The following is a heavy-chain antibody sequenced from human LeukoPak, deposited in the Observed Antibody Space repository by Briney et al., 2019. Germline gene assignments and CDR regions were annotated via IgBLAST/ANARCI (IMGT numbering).Heavy chain of an antibody. J-gene: IGHJ5*02. CDR3: ARVTLGYCSSTSCSGDSTPYNWFDP. V-gene: IGHV1-3*01. CDR1: GYTFTSYA. D-gene: IGHD2-2*01. Sequence: EASVKVSCKASGYTFTSYAMHWVRQAPGQRLEWMRWINAGNGKTKYSQKFQGRVTITRDTSASTAYMELSSLRSEDTAVYYCARVTLGYCSSTSCSGDSTPYNWFDPWGQGTLVTVSS. CDR2: INAGNGKT.